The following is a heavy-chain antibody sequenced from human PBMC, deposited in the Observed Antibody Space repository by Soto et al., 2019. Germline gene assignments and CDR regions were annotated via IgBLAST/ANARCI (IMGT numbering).Heavy chain of an antibody. CDR1: GGSISSYY. CDR2: IYYSGST. D-gene: IGHD5-12*01. CDR3: ARDLRGGYDSSWYFDL. Sequence: QVQLQESGPGLVKPSETLSLTCTVSGGSISSYYWSWIRQPPGKGLEWIGYIYYSGSTNYNPSLKSRVTISVDTSKNQFSLKVSSVTAADTAVYYCARDLRGGYDSSWYFDLWGRGTLVTVSS. J-gene: IGHJ2*01. V-gene: IGHV4-59*01.